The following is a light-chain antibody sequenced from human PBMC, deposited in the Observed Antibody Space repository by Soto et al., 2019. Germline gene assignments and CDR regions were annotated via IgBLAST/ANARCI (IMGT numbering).Light chain of an antibody. J-gene: IGKJ1*01. CDR2: AAS. V-gene: IGKV3-20*01. Sequence: EIVLTQSPGTLSLSPGERATLSCRASQSLSNNFLAWYQQKLGQAPRLLIFAASSRATGIPDRFSGSGSGTDFTLTISRLEPEDFAVYYCQQYVSSPKTLGQGTKVEIK. CDR1: QSLSNNF. CDR3: QQYVSSPKT.